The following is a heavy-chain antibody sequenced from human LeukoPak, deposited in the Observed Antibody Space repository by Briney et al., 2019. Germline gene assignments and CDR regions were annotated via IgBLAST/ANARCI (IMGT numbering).Heavy chain of an antibody. D-gene: IGHD3-9*01. CDR3: ARLAEVLRYFDWFGDYFDY. J-gene: IGHJ4*02. V-gene: IGHV6-1*01. CDR2: TYYRSKWYN. Sequence: SQTLSLTCAISGDSVSSNSAAWNWIRQSPSRGLEWLGRTYYRSKWYNDYAVSVKSRITINPDTSKNQFSLQLNSVTPEDTAVYYCARLAEVLRYFDWFGDYFDYWGQGTLATVSS. CDR1: GDSVSSNSAA.